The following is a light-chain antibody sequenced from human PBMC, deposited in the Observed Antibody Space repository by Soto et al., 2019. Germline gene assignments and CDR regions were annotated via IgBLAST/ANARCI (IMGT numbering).Light chain of an antibody. J-gene: IGKJ2*01. V-gene: IGKV3-20*01. CDR2: GAS. CDR1: QSVSSTY. CDR3: QQYGSSSYT. Sequence: EIVLTQSPGTLSLSPGERATLSCRASQSVSSTYLAWYQQNPGRAPRLLIYGASSRATGIPDRFSGSGSGTGFTLTISRLEPEDFAVYFCQQYGSSSYTFVQGTKLEIK.